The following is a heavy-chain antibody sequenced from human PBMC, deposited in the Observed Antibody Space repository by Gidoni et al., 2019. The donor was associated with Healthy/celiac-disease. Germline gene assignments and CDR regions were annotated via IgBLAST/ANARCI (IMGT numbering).Heavy chain of an antibody. CDR2: IKQEGSEK. J-gene: IGHJ6*02. Sequence: EVQLVESGGGWVQPGGSLRLSCAASGFTFSSYWMSWVRPAPGKGLEWVANIKQEGSEKYYVDSVKGRFTISRDNAKNSLYLQMNSLRAEDTAVYYCARDDYYDSSGTPSYYYYYYGMDVWGQGTTVTVSS. CDR1: GFTFSSYW. CDR3: ARDDYYDSSGTPSYYYYYYGMDV. D-gene: IGHD3-22*01. V-gene: IGHV3-7*03.